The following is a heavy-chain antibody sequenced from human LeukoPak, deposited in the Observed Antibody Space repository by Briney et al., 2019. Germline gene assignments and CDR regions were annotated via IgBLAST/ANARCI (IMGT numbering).Heavy chain of an antibody. Sequence: GASVKVSCKTSGYSFTSYYIHWVRQAPGQGLEWMGWINPCSGGTEFEQKFQGRVTMTGDTSISTAYMELSRLRSDDTAVYYCARDRGSSWYVDYWGQGTLVTVSS. D-gene: IGHD6-13*01. CDR1: GYSFTSYY. J-gene: IGHJ4*02. V-gene: IGHV1-2*02. CDR2: INPCSGGT. CDR3: ARDRGSSWYVDY.